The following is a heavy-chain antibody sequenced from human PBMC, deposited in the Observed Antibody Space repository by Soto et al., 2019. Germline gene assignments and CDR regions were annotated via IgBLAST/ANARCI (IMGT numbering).Heavy chain of an antibody. CDR3: VKEFSGSSWYYFDS. V-gene: IGHV3-9*01. Sequence: DVQLVESGGGLVQPGRSLRLSCAASGFTFDAYAMHWVRQAPGRGLEWVSSISFNSGYIHYADSVKGRFTISRDNSKYSLYLQMISLRPEDTALYYCVKEFSGSSWYYFDSWGQGTLVTVSS. D-gene: IGHD6-13*01. CDR1: GFTFDAYA. CDR2: ISFNSGYI. J-gene: IGHJ4*02.